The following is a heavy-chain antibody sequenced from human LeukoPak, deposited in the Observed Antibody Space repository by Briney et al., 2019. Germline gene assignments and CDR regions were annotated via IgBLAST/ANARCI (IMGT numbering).Heavy chain of an antibody. CDR1: GFTFSSYA. CDR3: ARKDQYSGYVNWFHP. Sequence: QPGRSLRLSCAASGFTFSSYAMHWVRQAPGKGLEWVAVISYDGSNKYYADSVKGRFTISRDNSKNTLYLQMNSLRAEDTAVYYCARKDQYSGYVNWFHPWGQGTLVTVSS. V-gene: IGHV3-30*04. D-gene: IGHD5-12*01. J-gene: IGHJ5*02. CDR2: ISYDGSNK.